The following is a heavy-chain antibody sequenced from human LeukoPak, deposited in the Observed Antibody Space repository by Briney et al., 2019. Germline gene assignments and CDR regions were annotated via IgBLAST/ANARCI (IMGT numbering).Heavy chain of an antibody. CDR2: IWYDGSNK. D-gene: IGHD1-26*01. CDR1: GFTFSSYG. J-gene: IGHJ4*02. V-gene: IGHV3-33*01. CDR3: ARGSGTYSVGGELDY. Sequence: PGGSLRLSCAASGFTFSSYGMHWVRQAPGKGLEWVAVIWYDGSNKYYADSVKGRFTISRDNAKNSLYLQMNSLRAEDTAVYYCARGSGTYSVGGELDYWGQGTLVTVSS.